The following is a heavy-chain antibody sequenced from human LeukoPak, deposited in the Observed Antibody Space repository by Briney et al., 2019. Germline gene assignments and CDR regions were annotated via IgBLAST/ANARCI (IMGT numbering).Heavy chain of an antibody. Sequence: GGSLTLSCAASGFTFSDLYVSWIRHPPGEGLEGVSYISGNGDTLYYADSVKGRFTISRDNAKSSLLPQMCGLRAENTAVYYCLRGYYSDYWGQGALVTVSS. J-gene: IGHJ4*02. D-gene: IGHD5-12*01. CDR2: ISGNGDTL. CDR3: LRGYYSDY. CDR1: GFTFSDLY. V-gene: IGHV3-11*01.